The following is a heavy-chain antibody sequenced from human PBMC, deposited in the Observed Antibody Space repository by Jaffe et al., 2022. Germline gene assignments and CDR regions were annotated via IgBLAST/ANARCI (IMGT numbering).Heavy chain of an antibody. J-gene: IGHJ4*02. CDR3: ARAYAEWFGELLYYYFDY. CDR2: IYHSGST. CDR1: GYSISSGYY. V-gene: IGHV4-38-2*01. D-gene: IGHD3-10*01. Sequence: QVQLQESGPGLVKPSETLSLTCAVSGYSISSGYYWGWIRQPPGKGLEWIGSIYHSGSTYYNPSLKSRVTISVDTSKNQFSLKLSSVTAADTAVYYCARAYAEWFGELLYYYFDYWGQGTLVTVSS.